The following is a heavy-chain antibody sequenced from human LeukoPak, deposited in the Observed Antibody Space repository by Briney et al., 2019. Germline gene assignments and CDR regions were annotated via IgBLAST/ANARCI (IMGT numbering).Heavy chain of an antibody. CDR1: GFTFSSYG. Sequence: GRPLRLSCAASGFTFSSYGMHWVRQAPGKGLEWVAVIWYDGGNKYYADSVKGRFTISRDNSKNTLYLQMNSLRAEDTAVYYCARDRFFDYWGQGTLVTVSS. J-gene: IGHJ4*02. CDR2: IWYDGGNK. CDR3: ARDRFFDY. V-gene: IGHV3-33*01.